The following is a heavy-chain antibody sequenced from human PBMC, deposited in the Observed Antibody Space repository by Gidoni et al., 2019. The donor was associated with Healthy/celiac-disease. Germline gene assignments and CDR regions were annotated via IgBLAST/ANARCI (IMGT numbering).Heavy chain of an antibody. CDR2: ISSSGSTI. CDR3: ARDTIVVVVAEYYYYYGMDV. V-gene: IGHV3-11*01. CDR1: GFTFRDYY. Sequence: QVQLVESGGGLVKPGGSLRLSCAASGFTFRDYYLSWIRQAPGKGLGWVSYISSSGSTIYYADSVKGRFTISRDNAKNSLYLQMNSLRAEDTTVYYCARDTIVVVVAEYYYYYGMDVWGQGTTVTVSS. D-gene: IGHD2-15*01. J-gene: IGHJ6*02.